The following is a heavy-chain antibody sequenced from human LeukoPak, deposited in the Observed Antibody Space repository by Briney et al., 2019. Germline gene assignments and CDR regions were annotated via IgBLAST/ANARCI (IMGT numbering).Heavy chain of an antibody. CDR1: GFSVSSNY. Sequence: PGGSLRLSCAASGFSVSSNYMSWVRQAPGKGLEWVSVIYSGGRTYYADSVKGRFTISRDNSKNTLYLQMNSLRAEDTAVYYCARVAYQNCFAAWGQGTLVTVSS. V-gene: IGHV3-53*01. D-gene: IGHD2-2*01. J-gene: IGHJ5*02. CDR3: ARVAYQNCFAA. CDR2: IYSGGRT.